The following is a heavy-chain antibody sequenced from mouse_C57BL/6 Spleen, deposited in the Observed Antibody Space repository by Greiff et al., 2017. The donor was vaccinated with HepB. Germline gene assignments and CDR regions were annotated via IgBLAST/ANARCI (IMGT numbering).Heavy chain of an antibody. J-gene: IGHJ4*01. CDR3: AREGVLRFYAMDY. D-gene: IGHD1-1*01. CDR2: IHPNSGST. Sequence: QVQLQQPGAELVKPGASVKLSCKASGYTFTSYWMHWVKQRPGQGLEWIGMIHPNSGSTNYNEKFKSKATLTVDKSSSTAYMQLSSLTSEDSAVYYCAREGVLRFYAMDYWGQGTSVTVSS. V-gene: IGHV1-64*01. CDR1: GYTFTSYW.